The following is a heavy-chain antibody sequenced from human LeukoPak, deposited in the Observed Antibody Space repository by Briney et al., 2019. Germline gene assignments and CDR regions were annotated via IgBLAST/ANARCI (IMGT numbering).Heavy chain of an antibody. CDR3: ARVRSGSSAGNYGMDV. CDR1: GFTFSSYW. J-gene: IGHJ6*02. Sequence: GGSLRLSCAASGFTFSSYWMHWVRQAPGKGLVWVSRINSDGSSTSYTDSVKGRFTISRDNAKNTLYLQMNSLRAEDTAVYYCARVRSGSSAGNYGMDVWGQGTTVTVSS. D-gene: IGHD1-26*01. CDR2: INSDGSST. V-gene: IGHV3-74*01.